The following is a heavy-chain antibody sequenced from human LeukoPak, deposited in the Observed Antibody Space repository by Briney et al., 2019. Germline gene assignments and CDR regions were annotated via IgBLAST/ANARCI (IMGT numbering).Heavy chain of an antibody. CDR2: IDPNSGGT. Sequence: ASVKVSCKASGYTFTGYYMHWVRQAPGQGLEWMGWIDPNSGGTNYAQKFQGRVTMTRDTSISTAYMELSRLRSDDTAVYYCARDRTRTGYSSGWYHDYWGQGTLVTVSS. D-gene: IGHD6-19*01. J-gene: IGHJ4*02. CDR1: GYTFTGYY. V-gene: IGHV1-2*02. CDR3: ARDRTRTGYSSGWYHDY.